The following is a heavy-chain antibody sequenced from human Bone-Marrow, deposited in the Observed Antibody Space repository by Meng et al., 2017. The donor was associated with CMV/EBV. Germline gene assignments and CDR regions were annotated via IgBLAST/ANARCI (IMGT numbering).Heavy chain of an antibody. D-gene: IGHD5-12*01. CDR3: ARLGGGYDSGIWFAP. CDR2: IYYSGST. CDR1: GGSISSGDYY. J-gene: IGHJ5*02. V-gene: IGHV4-61*08. Sequence: SETLSLTCTVSGGSISSGDYYWSWIRQPPGKGLEWIGYIYYSGSTNYNPSLKSRVTISVDTSKNQFSLKLSSVTAADTAVYYCARLGGGYDSGIWFAPWGQGPLVTGSS.